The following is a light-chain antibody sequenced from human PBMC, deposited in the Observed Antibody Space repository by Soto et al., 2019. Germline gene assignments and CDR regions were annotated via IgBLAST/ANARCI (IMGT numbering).Light chain of an antibody. Sequence: QSVLTQPASVSGSPGQSITISCTGSSSDVGSYNLVSWYQQHPGKAPKLLIYEGSQRPSGVSTRFSGSKSGHTASLTISGLQTDDEADYYCCSYAGSSTFVLFGGGTKVTVL. J-gene: IGLJ2*01. CDR3: CSYAGSSTFVL. CDR2: EGS. V-gene: IGLV2-23*03. CDR1: SSDVGSYNL.